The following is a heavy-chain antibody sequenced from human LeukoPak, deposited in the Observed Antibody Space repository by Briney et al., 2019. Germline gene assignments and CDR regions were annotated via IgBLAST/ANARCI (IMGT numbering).Heavy chain of an antibody. J-gene: IGHJ4*02. D-gene: IGHD3-22*01. V-gene: IGHV3-15*01. Sequence: PGGSLRLSCAASGFTFSKAQMSWVRQAPGKRLEWIGRIKREIDGATTDYAAPVRGRFTISRDDSKNTLYLQMNSLTAEDTAVDYCSTYYFDNSVYLVYWGQGALVTVSS. CDR1: GFTFSKAQ. CDR2: IKREIDGATT. CDR3: STYYFDNSVYLVY.